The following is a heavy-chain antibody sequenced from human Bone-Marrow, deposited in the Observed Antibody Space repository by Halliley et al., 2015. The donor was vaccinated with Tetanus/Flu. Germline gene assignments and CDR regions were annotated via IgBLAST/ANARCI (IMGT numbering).Heavy chain of an antibody. CDR3: ARGLGMDV. Sequence: TLSLTCTVSGGSLSSGSHYWGWIRQPPGKGLEWIGSIHYSGSTYYNLSLKSRVTISVDTSKNQFSLKLSSVTAADRAVYYCARGLGMDVWGQGTTVTVSS. V-gene: IGHV4-39*01. CDR2: IHYSGST. J-gene: IGHJ6*02. D-gene: IGHD3-16*01. CDR1: GGSLSSGSHY.